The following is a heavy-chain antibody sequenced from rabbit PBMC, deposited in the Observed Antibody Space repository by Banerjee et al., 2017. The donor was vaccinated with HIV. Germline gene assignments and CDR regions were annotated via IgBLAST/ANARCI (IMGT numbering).Heavy chain of an antibody. CDR1: GFSFNNNYV. Sequence: QEQLEESGGDLVKPEGSLTLTCTASGFSFNNNYVMCWVRQAPGKGLEWIGCIGAGSAGRSYYANWAKGRFTISKTSSTTVTLQMTSLTAADTATYFCARDLAGVIGWNFNLWGPGTLVTVS. V-gene: IGHV1S45*01. J-gene: IGHJ4*01. D-gene: IGHD4-1*01. CDR2: IGAGSAGRS. CDR3: ARDLAGVIGWNFNL.